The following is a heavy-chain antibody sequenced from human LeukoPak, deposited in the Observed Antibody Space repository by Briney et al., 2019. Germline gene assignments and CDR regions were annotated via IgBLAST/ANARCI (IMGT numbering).Heavy chain of an antibody. D-gene: IGHD2-15*01. J-gene: IGHJ4*02. CDR3: ARTYGSGSLDY. V-gene: IGHV3-23*01. Sequence: GGSLRLSCATSGFSFSSYAMSWVRQAPGKGLEWVSAMSSSDDGRYYAASVRGRFTISRDTSRSTLYLQMNSLRAEDAAVYYCARTYGSGSLDYGGQGTLVTVSS. CDR1: GFSFSSYA. CDR2: MSSSDDGR.